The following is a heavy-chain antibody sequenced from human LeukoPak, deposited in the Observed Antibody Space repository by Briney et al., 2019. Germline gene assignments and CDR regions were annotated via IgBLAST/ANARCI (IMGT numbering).Heavy chain of an antibody. Sequence: PSETLFLTCTVSGYSISSGYYWGWIRQPPGKGLEWIGSIYHSGSTYYNPSLKSRVTISVDTSKNQFSLKLSSVTAADTAVYYCARDASYNWNQVDYWGQGTLVTVSS. CDR1: GYSISSGYY. J-gene: IGHJ4*02. D-gene: IGHD1-20*01. CDR2: IYHSGST. CDR3: ARDASYNWNQVDY. V-gene: IGHV4-38-2*02.